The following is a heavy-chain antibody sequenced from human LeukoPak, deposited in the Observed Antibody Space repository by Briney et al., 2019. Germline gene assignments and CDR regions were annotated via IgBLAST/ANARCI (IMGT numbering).Heavy chain of an antibody. Sequence: SQTLSLTCTVSGGSISSGGYYWGWIRQPPGKGLEWIGSIYYSGTTYYNPSLMSRVTVSVDTSKNQFSLKLRSATAADTAVYYCAKESSAGGRVDFWGQGTLVTVSS. CDR1: GGSISSGGYY. CDR3: AKESSAGGRVDF. V-gene: IGHV4-39*01. CDR2: IYYSGTT. D-gene: IGHD6-13*01. J-gene: IGHJ4*02.